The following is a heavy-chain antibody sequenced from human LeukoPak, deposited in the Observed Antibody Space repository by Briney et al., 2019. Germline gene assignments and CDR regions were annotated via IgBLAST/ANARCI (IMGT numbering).Heavy chain of an antibody. Sequence: PGGSLRLSCAASGFTFSSNYMSWVRQAPGKGLEWVSVIYSGGNTYYADSVKGRFTVSRDNSKNTLYLQMNSLRAEDTALYYCARVGRDFVWGSYRYNYLDYWGQGTLVTVSS. CDR2: IYSGGNT. V-gene: IGHV3-53*01. D-gene: IGHD3-16*02. CDR3: ARVGRDFVWGSYRYNYLDY. J-gene: IGHJ4*02. CDR1: GFTFSSNY.